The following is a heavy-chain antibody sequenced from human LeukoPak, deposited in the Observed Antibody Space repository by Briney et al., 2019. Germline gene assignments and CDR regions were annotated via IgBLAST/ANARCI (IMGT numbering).Heavy chain of an antibody. V-gene: IGHV3-33*01. CDR3: AREVKAAAGDFVDY. CDR2: IWYDGSNK. Sequence: GRSLRLSCAASGFTFSSYGMHWVRQGPGKGLEWVAVIWYDGSNKYYADSVKGRFTISRDNSKNTLYLQMNSLRAEDTAVYYCAREVKAAAGDFVDYWGQGTLVTVSS. CDR1: GFTFSSYG. J-gene: IGHJ4*02. D-gene: IGHD6-13*01.